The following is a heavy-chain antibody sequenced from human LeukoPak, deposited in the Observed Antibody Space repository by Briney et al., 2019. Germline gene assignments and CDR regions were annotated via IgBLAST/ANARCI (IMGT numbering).Heavy chain of an antibody. CDR1: GGSISSYY. CDR3: ARRGPCSGGSCYFSYCYMDV. CDR2: IYYSGST. J-gene: IGHJ6*03. Sequence: PSETLSLTCTVSGGSISSYYWSWIRQPPGKGLEWIGYIYYSGSTNYNPSLKSRVTISVDTSKNQFSLKLSSVTAADTAVYYCARRGPCSGGSCYFSYCYMDVWGKGTTVTVSS. D-gene: IGHD2-15*01. V-gene: IGHV4-59*01.